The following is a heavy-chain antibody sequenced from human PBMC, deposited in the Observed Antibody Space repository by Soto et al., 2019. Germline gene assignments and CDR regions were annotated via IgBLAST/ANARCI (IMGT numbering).Heavy chain of an antibody. D-gene: IGHD4-17*01. V-gene: IGHV3-48*02. CDR3: ARDHYGAYIFDY. CDR1: GFTFSSDS. Sequence: EVQLVESGGGFVQPGGSLRLSCAASGFTFSSDSMNWVRQAPGKGLEWASDISSGTTTIYYADSVKGRFTIYRDNAKNSLYLQMNSLRDEDTAVYYCARDHYGAYIFDYWGPGTLVTVSS. J-gene: IGHJ4*02. CDR2: ISSGTTTI.